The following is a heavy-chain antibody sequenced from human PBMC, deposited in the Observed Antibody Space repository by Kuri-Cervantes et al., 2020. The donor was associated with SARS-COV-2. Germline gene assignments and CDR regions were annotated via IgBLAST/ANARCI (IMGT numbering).Heavy chain of an antibody. D-gene: IGHD6-13*01. V-gene: IGHV3-74*01. CDR2: INSDGSST. Sequence: ETLSLTCAASGFTFSSYWMHWVRQAPGKGLVWVSRINSDGSSTSYADSVKGRFTISRDNAKNTLYLQMNSLRAEDTAVYYCARGGVYDGFDIWGQGTMVTVSS. CDR1: GFTFSSYW. J-gene: IGHJ3*02. CDR3: ARGGVYDGFDI.